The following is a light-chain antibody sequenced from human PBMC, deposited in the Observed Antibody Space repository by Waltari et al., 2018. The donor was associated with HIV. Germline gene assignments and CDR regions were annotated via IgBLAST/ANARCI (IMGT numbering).Light chain of an antibody. Sequence: QSALSQPRQVPGSSGPPVPISCTGTTSALRGCHYATRYQHHPGKAPKLMIYDVTKRPSGVPDRFSGSKSGNTASLTISGLQAEDEADYFCCSYAGSYTSVLFGGGTKLTVL. J-gene: IGLJ2*01. V-gene: IGLV2-11*01. CDR1: TSALRGCHY. CDR3: CSYAGSYTSVL. CDR2: DVT.